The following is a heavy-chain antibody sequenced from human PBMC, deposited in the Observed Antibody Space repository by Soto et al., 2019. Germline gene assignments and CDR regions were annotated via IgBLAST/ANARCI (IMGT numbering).Heavy chain of an antibody. V-gene: IGHV1-69*13. CDR1: GGTFSSYA. CDR2: IIPIFGTA. CDR3: AREWDTAMVREWYFDY. Sequence: SVKVSCKASGGTFSSYAISWVRQAPGQGLEWMGGIIPIFGTANYAQKFQGRVTITADESTSTAYMELSSLRSEDTAVYYCAREWDTAMVREWYFDYWGQGTLVTVSS. D-gene: IGHD5-18*01. J-gene: IGHJ4*02.